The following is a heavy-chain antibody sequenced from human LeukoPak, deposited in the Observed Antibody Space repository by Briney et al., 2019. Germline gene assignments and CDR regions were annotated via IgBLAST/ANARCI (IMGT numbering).Heavy chain of an antibody. D-gene: IGHD3-3*01. CDR1: GFTFSSYG. V-gene: IGHV3-30*02. Sequence: PGGSLRLSCAASGFTFSSYGMHWVRQAPGKGLEWVAFIRYDGSNKYYADSVKGRFTISRDNSKNTLYLQMNSLRAEDTAVYYCAKDRIYYDFWSNDAFDIWGQGTMVTVSS. J-gene: IGHJ3*02. CDR3: AKDRIYYDFWSNDAFDI. CDR2: IRYDGSNK.